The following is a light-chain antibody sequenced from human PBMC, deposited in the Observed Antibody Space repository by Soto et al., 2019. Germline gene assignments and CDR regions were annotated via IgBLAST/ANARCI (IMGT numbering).Light chain of an antibody. CDR1: KLGDKY. CDR2: QDS. V-gene: IGLV3-1*01. CDR3: QARDSSTRVV. Sequence: SYELTQPPSLSVSPGQTASITCSGDKLGDKYACWYQQKPGQSPVLVIYQDSKRPSGIPARFSGSNSGNTATLTISGTQAMDEADYYCQARDSSTRVVFGGGTKLTVL. J-gene: IGLJ2*01.